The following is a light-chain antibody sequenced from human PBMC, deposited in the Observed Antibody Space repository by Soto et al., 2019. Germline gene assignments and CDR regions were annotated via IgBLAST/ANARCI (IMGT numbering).Light chain of an antibody. Sequence: IVMTQSPATLSVSPGERATLSCRASQSVSGNLACYQQKPGQPPRLLIYGASTRATGIPARFSGSGSGTDFTLTISSLQSEDFAVYYCQQYNNWPLTFGGGTKVEIK. CDR1: QSVSGN. CDR2: GAS. CDR3: QQYNNWPLT. V-gene: IGKV3-15*01. J-gene: IGKJ4*01.